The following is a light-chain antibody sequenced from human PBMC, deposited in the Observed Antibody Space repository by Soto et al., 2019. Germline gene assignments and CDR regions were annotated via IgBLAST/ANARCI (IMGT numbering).Light chain of an antibody. CDR3: SSFTSTKSVYV. V-gene: IGLV1-40*01. CDR1: NSNLGAGYD. J-gene: IGLJ1*01. Sequence: QSVLTQPPSVSGAPGQRVTISCTGNNSNLGAGYDVHWYQQLPGAAPKLVVFGNRNRPSGVPERFSGSKSGTSASLTIAGLQTEDDADYYCSSFTSTKSVYVFGTGTKVTVL. CDR2: GNR.